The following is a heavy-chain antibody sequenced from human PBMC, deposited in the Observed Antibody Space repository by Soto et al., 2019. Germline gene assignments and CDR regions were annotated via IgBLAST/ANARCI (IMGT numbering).Heavy chain of an antibody. J-gene: IGHJ6*02. V-gene: IGHV3-23*01. CDR3: AKEDSSVSYYYYYGMDV. Sequence: GGSLRLSCAASGFTFSSYAMSWVRQAPGKELEWVSAISGSGGSTYYADSVKGRFTISRDNSKNTLYLQMNSQIAEDTAVYYCAKEDSSVSYYYYYGMDVWGQGSTVTVS. CDR1: GFTFSSYA. CDR2: ISGSGGST. D-gene: IGHD6-19*01.